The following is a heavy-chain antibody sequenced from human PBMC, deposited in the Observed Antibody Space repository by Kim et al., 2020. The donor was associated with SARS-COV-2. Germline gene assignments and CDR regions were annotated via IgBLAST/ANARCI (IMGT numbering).Heavy chain of an antibody. D-gene: IGHD2-2*01. CDR1: GYTFIGHD. J-gene: IGHJ6*02. CDR3: ARNDALDV. CDR2: LSPNSGIN. V-gene: IGHV1-2*06. Sequence: ASVKVSCEAAGYTFIGHDIHWVRQARGQGLEWMGRLSPNSGINHYAEKFQGRVIMTRDKSTNAAYLELRSLKPDDTATYYCARNDALDVWGQGTTVTVSS.